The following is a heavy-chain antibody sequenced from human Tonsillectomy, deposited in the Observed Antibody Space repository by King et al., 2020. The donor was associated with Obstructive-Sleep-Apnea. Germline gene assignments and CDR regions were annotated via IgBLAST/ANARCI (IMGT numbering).Heavy chain of an antibody. CDR1: GYSIISGYY. CDR2: FSYAGSP. D-gene: IGHD2-15*01. V-gene: IGHV4-38-2*02. J-gene: IGHJ4*02. CDR3: AREGYCSGGTCYSAY. Sequence: QLQESGPGLVKPSETLSLTCTVSGYSIISGYYWGWIRQPPGKVLEWVGSFSYAGSPYYNPSLQSRVTISVDTTKNQFSLKLSSVTAADTAVYYCAREGYCSGGTCYSAYWGQGTLVTVSS.